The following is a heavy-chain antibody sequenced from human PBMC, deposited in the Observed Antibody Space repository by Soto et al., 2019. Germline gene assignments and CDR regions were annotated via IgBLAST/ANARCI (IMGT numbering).Heavy chain of an antibody. V-gene: IGHV4-39*01. Sequence: SETLSLTCTVSGGSISSSPYYWGWIRQPPGKGLEWIGSINYSGSTYYNPSLKSRLTLSVDKSKNQFSLRVISVTAADTALYYCSRRAPEGFDPWGQGTLVTVSS. CDR1: GGSISSSPYY. CDR2: INYSGST. CDR3: SRRAPEGFDP. J-gene: IGHJ5*02.